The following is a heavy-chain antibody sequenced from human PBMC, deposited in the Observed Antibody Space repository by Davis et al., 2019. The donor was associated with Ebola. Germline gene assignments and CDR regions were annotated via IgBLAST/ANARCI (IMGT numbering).Heavy chain of an antibody. CDR3: ARYGLPPYCSGGSCYSSDAFDI. D-gene: IGHD2-15*01. J-gene: IGHJ3*02. CDR1: GGSISSYY. V-gene: IGHV3-7*01. Sequence: PSETLSLTCTVSGGSISSYYWSWIRQPPGKGLEWVANIKQDGSEKYYVDSVKGRFTISRDNATNSLYLQMNSLRAEDTAVYYCARYGLPPYCSGGSCYSSDAFDIWGQGTMVTVSS. CDR2: IKQDGSEK.